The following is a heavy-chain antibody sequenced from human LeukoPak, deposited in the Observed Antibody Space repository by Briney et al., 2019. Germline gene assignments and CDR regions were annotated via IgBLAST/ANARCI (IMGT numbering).Heavy chain of an antibody. CDR2: IWYDGSNK. CDR3: AKDRVVGVGYFDY. Sequence: GRSLRLSCAASGFTFSSYGMHWVRQAPGKGLEWVAVIWYDGSNKYYADSVKGRFTISRDNSKNTLYLQMNSLRAEDTAVYCCAKDRVVGVGYFDYWGQGTLVTVSS. J-gene: IGHJ4*02. CDR1: GFTFSSYG. V-gene: IGHV3-33*06. D-gene: IGHD2-21*01.